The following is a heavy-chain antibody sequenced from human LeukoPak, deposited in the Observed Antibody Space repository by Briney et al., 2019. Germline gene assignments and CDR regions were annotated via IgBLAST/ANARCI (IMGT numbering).Heavy chain of an antibody. J-gene: IGHJ4*02. CDR3: AKDMGSGITGTTFVVGVIDY. CDR1: RFTFDDYA. D-gene: IGHD1-7*01. V-gene: IGHV3-9*03. Sequence: GGSLRLSCAASRFTFDDYAMHWVRQAPGKGLEWVSGISWNSGSIVYADSVKGRFTISRDNAKSSLYLQMNSLRAEDMALYYCAKDMGSGITGTTFVVGVIDYWGQGTLVTVSS. CDR2: ISWNSGSI.